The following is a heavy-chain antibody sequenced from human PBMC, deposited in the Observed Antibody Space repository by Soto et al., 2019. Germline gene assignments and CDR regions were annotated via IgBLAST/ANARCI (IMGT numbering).Heavy chain of an antibody. D-gene: IGHD2-2*02. CDR2: ISYDGSNK. CDR3: AREGCSSTSRYNYFDY. Sequence: GGSLRLSCAASGFTFSSYAMHWVRQAPGKGQEWVAVISYDGSNKYYADSVKGRFTISRDNSKNTLYLQMNSLRAEDTAVYYCAREGCSSTSRYNYFDYWGQGTLVTVSS. J-gene: IGHJ4*02. V-gene: IGHV3-30-3*01. CDR1: GFTFSSYA.